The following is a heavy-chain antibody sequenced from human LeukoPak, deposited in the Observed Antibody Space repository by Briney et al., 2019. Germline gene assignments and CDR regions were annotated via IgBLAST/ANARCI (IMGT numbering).Heavy chain of an antibody. D-gene: IGHD3-22*01. Sequence: PSETLSLTCTVSGGSISSYYWSWIRQPAGKGLEWIGRIHTSGSTNYNPSLKSRVTMSVDMSKNQFSLKLSSVTAADTAVYYCARDRYYYDSSGYYRLDYWGQGTLVTVSS. J-gene: IGHJ4*02. CDR2: IHTSGST. CDR1: GGSISSYY. V-gene: IGHV4-4*07. CDR3: ARDRYYYDSSGYYRLDY.